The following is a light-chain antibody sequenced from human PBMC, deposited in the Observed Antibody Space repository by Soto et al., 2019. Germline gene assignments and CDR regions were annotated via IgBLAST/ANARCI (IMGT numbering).Light chain of an antibody. Sequence: CVLTQPASVSGSPEQSITISCTGTSIDVGGYNYVSWYQQHPGKAPKLMIYDVSNRPSGVSDRFSGSKSDNTASLTISGLRAEDEADYYCSSYRTSSTQVFGTGTKVTV. CDR2: DVS. V-gene: IGLV2-14*03. CDR1: SIDVGGYNY. J-gene: IGLJ1*01. CDR3: SSYRTSSTQV.